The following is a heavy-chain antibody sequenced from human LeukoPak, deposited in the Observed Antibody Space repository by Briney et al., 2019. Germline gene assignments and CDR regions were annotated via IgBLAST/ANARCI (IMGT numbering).Heavy chain of an antibody. CDR3: ARGHTAVTRHFDF. V-gene: IGHV3-7*01. Sequence: GGSLRLSCAASGFTFSSNWMTWVRQAPGKGLEWVANINEDGSEKYYVDSVKGRFTISRDDAKNLLYLDMNSLRAEDTAVYYCARGHTAVTRHFDFWGQGTLVTVSS. CDR1: GFTFSSNW. CDR2: INEDGSEK. D-gene: IGHD4-17*01. J-gene: IGHJ4*02.